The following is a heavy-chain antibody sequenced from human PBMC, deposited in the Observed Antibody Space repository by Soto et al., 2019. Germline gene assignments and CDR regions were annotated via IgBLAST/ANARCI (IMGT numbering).Heavy chain of an antibody. D-gene: IGHD2-15*01. CDR1: GFTFSSYS. J-gene: IGHJ4*02. CDR3: ARDHLKYCSGGSCYVFDY. Sequence: TGGSLRLSCAASGFTFSSYSMNWVRQAPGKGLEWVSSISSSSSYIYYADSVKGRFTISRDNAKNSLYLQMNSLRAEDTAVYYCARDHLKYCSGGSCYVFDYWGQGTLVTVSS. V-gene: IGHV3-21*01. CDR2: ISSSSSYI.